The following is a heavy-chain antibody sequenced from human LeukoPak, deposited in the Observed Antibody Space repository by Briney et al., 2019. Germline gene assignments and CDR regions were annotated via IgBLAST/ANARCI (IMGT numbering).Heavy chain of an antibody. J-gene: IGHJ3*02. CDR3: AIAVGVPAANDAFDI. Sequence: GASVKVSCKASGYTFTSYDINWVRQATGQGLEWMGWMNPNSGNTGYAQKFQGRVTITRNTSISTAYMELSSLRSEDTAVYYCAIAVGVPAANDAFDIWGQGTMVTVSS. D-gene: IGHD2-2*01. CDR1: GYTFTSYD. CDR2: MNPNSGNT. V-gene: IGHV1-8*03.